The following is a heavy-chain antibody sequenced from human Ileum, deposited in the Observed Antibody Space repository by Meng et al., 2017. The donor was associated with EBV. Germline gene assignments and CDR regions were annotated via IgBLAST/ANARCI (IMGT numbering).Heavy chain of an antibody. CDR1: GYTFGSYG. V-gene: IGHV1-18*01. D-gene: IGHD2-15*01. J-gene: IGHJ4*02. Sequence: QVHLLQSGPEVWKPXXXXGFSFKASGYTFGSYGICWVRQAPGQGLEWMGWFVNYVDTYPAPKFQGRVTMTTDTHTNTAFMELRSLTSDDTAVYYCASGTPGRSYCDYWGQGTLGTVSS. CDR2: FVNYVDT. CDR3: ASGTPGRSYCDY.